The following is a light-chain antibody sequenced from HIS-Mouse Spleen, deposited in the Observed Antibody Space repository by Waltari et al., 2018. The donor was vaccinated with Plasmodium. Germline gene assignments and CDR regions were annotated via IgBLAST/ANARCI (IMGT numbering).Light chain of an antibody. CDR3: QQYNNWSFT. CDR2: GAS. Sequence: EIVMTQSPATLSVSPGGRATPPCRASQSVSSNLAWYTQKPGQAPRLLIYGASTRATGIPARFSGSGSGTEFTLTISSLQSEDFAVYYCQQYNNWSFTFGPGTKVDIK. J-gene: IGKJ3*01. V-gene: IGKV3-15*01. CDR1: QSVSSN.